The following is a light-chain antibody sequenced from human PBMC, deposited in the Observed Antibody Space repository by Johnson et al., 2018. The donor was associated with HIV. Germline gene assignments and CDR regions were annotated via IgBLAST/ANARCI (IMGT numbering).Light chain of an antibody. V-gene: IGLV1-51*02. CDR3: GTWDNSLSAHFV. J-gene: IGLJ1*01. CDR2: ENN. Sequence: QSVLTQPPSMSAAPGQKVTISCSASSSNIGNNYVSWYQQLPGTAPKLLIYENNKRPSGIPDRFSGSKSGTSATLDITGLPDGDEADYYCGTWDNSLSAHFVFGSGTKITVL. CDR1: SSNIGNNY.